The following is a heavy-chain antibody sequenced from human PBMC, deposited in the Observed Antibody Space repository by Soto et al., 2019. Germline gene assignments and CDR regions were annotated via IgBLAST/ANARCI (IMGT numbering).Heavy chain of an antibody. J-gene: IGHJ4*02. Sequence: GGSLRLSCAASGFTFISYSMSWVLQSPGKGLEWVSGFRSSGDGGTTYYADSVKGRFTISRDNSKNTLFLQMNSLRAEDTAVYYCAKKVNSGPGSQYFDYWGQGTLVTVSS. CDR1: GFTFISYS. D-gene: IGHD3-10*01. CDR2: FRSSGDGGTT. CDR3: AKKVNSGPGSQYFDY. V-gene: IGHV3-23*01.